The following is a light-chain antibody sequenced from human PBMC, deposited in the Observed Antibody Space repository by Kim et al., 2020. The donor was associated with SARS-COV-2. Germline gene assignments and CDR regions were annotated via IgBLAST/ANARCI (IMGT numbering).Light chain of an antibody. CDR1: SGRIASNR. V-gene: IGLV6-57*03. CDR2: EDN. J-gene: IGLJ2*01. Sequence: TVTLSCTRSSGRIASNRVQWTRQRPGIGPATVIYEDNQRPSGVPDRFSGSKDSSSNSASLTISGLKTEDEADYYCQSFDSNIQVFGGGTKLTVL. CDR3: QSFDSNIQV.